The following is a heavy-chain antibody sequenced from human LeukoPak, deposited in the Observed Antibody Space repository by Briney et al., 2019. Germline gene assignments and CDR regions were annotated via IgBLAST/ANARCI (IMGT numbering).Heavy chain of an antibody. CDR2: IYSGGST. CDR1: GFTFSSYE. Sequence: GGSLRLSCAASGFTFSSYEMNWVRQAPGKGLEWVSVIYSGGSTYYADSVKGRFTISRDNSKNTIYLQMNSLRAEDTAVYYCARDLYDSGSYWGQGTLVTVSS. CDR3: ARDLYDSGSY. V-gene: IGHV3-66*01. J-gene: IGHJ4*02. D-gene: IGHD3-10*01.